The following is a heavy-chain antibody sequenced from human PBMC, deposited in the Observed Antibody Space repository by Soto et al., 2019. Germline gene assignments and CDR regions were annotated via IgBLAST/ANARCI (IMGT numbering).Heavy chain of an antibody. CDR2: RNPNSGNT. CDR1: GYTFTSYD. J-gene: IGHJ6*02. Sequence: QVQLVQSGAEVKKPGASVKVSCKASGYTFTSYDINWVRQATGQGLEWMGWRNPNSGNTGYAQKDQGRVTRTGDTPRRTACMALSSLSSEDTAVFYCARAPAIWRVGIDYGMAVWGPGTAVTVSS. CDR3: ARAPAIWRVGIDYGMAV. D-gene: IGHD2-21*02. V-gene: IGHV1-8*01.